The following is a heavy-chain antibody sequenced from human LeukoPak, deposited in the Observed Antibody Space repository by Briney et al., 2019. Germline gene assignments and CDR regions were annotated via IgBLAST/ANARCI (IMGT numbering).Heavy chain of an antibody. CDR3: AKDLYGSDWYNYFDP. J-gene: IGHJ5*02. D-gene: IGHD6-19*01. CDR2: ISYDGSNK. CDR1: GFTFSGDG. V-gene: IGHV3-30*18. Sequence: GALRLSCAASGFTFSGDGMHWVRQAPGKGLEWVAVISYDGSNKYYADSVKGRFTISRDNSKNTLYLQMNSLRAEDTAVYYCAKDLYGSDWYNYFDPWGQGALVTVSS.